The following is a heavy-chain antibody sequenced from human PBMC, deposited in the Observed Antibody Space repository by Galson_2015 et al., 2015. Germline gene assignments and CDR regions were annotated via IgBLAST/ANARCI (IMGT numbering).Heavy chain of an antibody. CDR1: GFIFGTYA. CDR2: ISRSGGRT. CDR3: AKDRFTPLGLTQYYYVMDV. J-gene: IGHJ6*02. Sequence: SLRLSCAASGFIFGTYAMTWVRQAPGKGLEWVSTISRSGGRTYYPDSVKGRFTISRDNSNNTVYLQMNRLRDEDTAVYYCAKDRFTPLGLTQYYYVMDVRGQGTTVTVSS. D-gene: IGHD1-14*01. V-gene: IGHV3-23*01.